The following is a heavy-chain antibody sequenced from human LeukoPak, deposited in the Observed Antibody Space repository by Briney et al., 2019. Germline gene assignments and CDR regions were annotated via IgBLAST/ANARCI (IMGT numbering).Heavy chain of an antibody. CDR3: AKDRLIHDILTGYYRDRDAFDI. J-gene: IGHJ3*02. Sequence: PGGSLRLSCAASGFTFSSYGMHWVRQAPGKGLEWVAVISYDGSNKYYADSVKGRFTISRDNSKNTLYLQMNSLRAEDTAIYYCAKDRLIHDILTGYYRDRDAFDIWGQGTMVTVSS. CDR2: ISYDGSNK. D-gene: IGHD3-9*01. CDR1: GFTFSSYG. V-gene: IGHV3-30*18.